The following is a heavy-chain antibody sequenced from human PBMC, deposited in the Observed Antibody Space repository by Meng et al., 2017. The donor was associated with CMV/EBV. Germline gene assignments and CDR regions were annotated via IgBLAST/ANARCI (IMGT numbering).Heavy chain of an antibody. Sequence: ASVKVSCKASGYTFTGYYMHWVRQAPGQGLEWMGWINPNSGGTNYAQKFRGRVTMTRDTSISTAYMELSRLRSDDTAVYYCAREGRSGERGDAFDIWGQGTMVTVSS. D-gene: IGHD2-15*01. CDR3: AREGRSGERGDAFDI. V-gene: IGHV1-2*02. CDR2: INPNSGGT. J-gene: IGHJ3*02. CDR1: GYTFTGYY.